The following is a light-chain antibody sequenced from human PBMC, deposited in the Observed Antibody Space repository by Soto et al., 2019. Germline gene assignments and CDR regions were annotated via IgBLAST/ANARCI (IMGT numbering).Light chain of an antibody. CDR3: QQYTNWPPFT. Sequence: EVVLTQSPATLSVSPGEGASLSCRARQNVGTSLAWYLQKPGQAPRLLIYGASTRAAGVPARFSGSASRTEYTLTITGLQSEDFALYYCQQYTNWPPFTFGQGTRLEIK. V-gene: IGKV3-15*01. CDR2: GAS. J-gene: IGKJ2*01. CDR1: QNVGTS.